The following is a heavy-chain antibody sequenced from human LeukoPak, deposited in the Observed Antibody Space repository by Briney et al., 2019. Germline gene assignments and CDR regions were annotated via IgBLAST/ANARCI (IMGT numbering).Heavy chain of an antibody. J-gene: IGHJ4*02. D-gene: IGHD1-26*01. CDR2: ITASGTAM. Sequence: VVSLRLSCAASGFTFSSYSMNWVRQAPGKGLEWVSHITASGTAMFYADSVKGRITISRDNAKNSLYLQMNSLRDEDTAVYYCASSGSYRFDYWGQGTLVTVSS. CDR3: ASSGSYRFDY. CDR1: GFTFSSYS. V-gene: IGHV3-48*02.